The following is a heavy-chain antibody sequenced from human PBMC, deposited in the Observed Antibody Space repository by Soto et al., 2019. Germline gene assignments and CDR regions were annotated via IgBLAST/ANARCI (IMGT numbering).Heavy chain of an antibody. Sequence: EVQLLESGGGLVQPGGSLRLSCAASGFTFSSYAMSWVRQAPGKGLDWVSGSSGSGSTTYYADSVKGRFTISIDNSKNTLYMQMNSLRAEDTAVYYCAKDRKSGSGWYWDYWGQGTLVTVSS. J-gene: IGHJ4*02. CDR1: GFTFSSYA. CDR2: SSGSGSTT. D-gene: IGHD6-19*01. V-gene: IGHV3-23*01. CDR3: AKDRKSGSGWYWDY.